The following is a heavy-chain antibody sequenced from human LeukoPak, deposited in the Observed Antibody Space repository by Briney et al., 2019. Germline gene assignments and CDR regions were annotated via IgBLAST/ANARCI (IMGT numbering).Heavy chain of an antibody. V-gene: IGHV3-21*04. CDR1: GFTFSSYS. Sequence: GGSLRLSWAASGFTFSSYSMNWVGQAPGKGLEWVSSIISSSSYIYYADSVKGRFTISRDNAKNSLYLQMNSLRAEDTAVYYCAKGGDFDWLRNSNWFDPWGQGTLVTVSS. D-gene: IGHD3-9*01. CDR3: AKGGDFDWLRNSNWFDP. CDR2: IISSSSYI. J-gene: IGHJ5*02.